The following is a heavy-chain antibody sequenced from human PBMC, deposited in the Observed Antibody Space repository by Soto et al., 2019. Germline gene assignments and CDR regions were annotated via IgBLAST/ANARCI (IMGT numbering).Heavy chain of an antibody. V-gene: IGHV1-18*01. CDR3: ATTSSGNGLLWFGELLSQEPLIY. J-gene: IGHJ4*02. Sequence: ASVKVSCKASGYTFTSYDINWVRQATGQGLEWMGWISAYNGNTNYAQKLQGRVTMTTDTSTSTAYMELRSLRSDDTAVYYCATTSSGNGLLWFGELLSQEPLIYWGQGTLVTVSS. D-gene: IGHD3-10*01. CDR2: ISAYNGNT. CDR1: GYTFTSYD.